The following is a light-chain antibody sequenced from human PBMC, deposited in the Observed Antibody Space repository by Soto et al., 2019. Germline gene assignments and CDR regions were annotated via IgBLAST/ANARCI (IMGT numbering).Light chain of an antibody. CDR1: QSVSSN. CDR3: QQYQTWPRT. J-gene: IGKJ1*01. CDR2: GAS. Sequence: EIEMTQSPATLSLSPGAIATLYCWASQSVSSNLAWYQQKPGQAPRLLIYGASTRATGVPARFSGSGSRTDFTLTISGLQSEDAAIYYCQQYQTWPRTFGQGTKVDIK. V-gene: IGKV3-15*01.